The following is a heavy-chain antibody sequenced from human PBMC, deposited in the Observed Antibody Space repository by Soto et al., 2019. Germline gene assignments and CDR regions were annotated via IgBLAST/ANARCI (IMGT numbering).Heavy chain of an antibody. D-gene: IGHD6-13*01. CDR1: GGSFSGYY. V-gene: IGHV4-34*01. CDR3: AREPRRTAAAGPTAFAY. CDR2: INHSGST. J-gene: IGHJ4*02. Sequence: SETLSLTCAVYGGSFSGYYWSWIRQPPGKGLEWIGEINHSGSTNYNPSLKSRVTISVDTSKNQFSLKLSSVTAADTAVYYCAREPRRTAAAGPTAFAYWGQGTLVTVSS.